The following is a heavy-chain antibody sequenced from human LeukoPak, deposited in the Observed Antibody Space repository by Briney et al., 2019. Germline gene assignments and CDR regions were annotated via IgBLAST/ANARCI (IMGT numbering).Heavy chain of an antibody. CDR1: GFTFRSYW. CDR3: ARCPYDSTGYYSVPSHLDY. D-gene: IGHD3-22*01. Sequence: GGSLRLSCAASGFTFRSYWMTWVRQAPGKGLEWVANIKQDVSAKYYVDSLRGRFSISRDNVKNSLFLQMNSLSDDDTAVYYCARCPYDSTGYYSVPSHLDYWGQGTLVTVSS. V-gene: IGHV3-7*01. J-gene: IGHJ4*02. CDR2: IKQDVSAK.